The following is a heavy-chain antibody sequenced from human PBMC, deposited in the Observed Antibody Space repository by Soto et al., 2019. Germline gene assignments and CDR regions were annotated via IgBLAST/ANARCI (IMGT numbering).Heavy chain of an antibody. J-gene: IGHJ4*02. CDR1: GGSISSYY. D-gene: IGHD6-6*01. Sequence: SETLSLTCTVSGGSISSYYWSWIRQPPGKGLEWIGYIYYSGSTNYNPSLKSRVTISVDTSKNQFSLKLSSVTAADTAVYYCARQAEVAARHIIDYWGQGTLVTVSS. CDR3: ARQAEVAARHIIDY. V-gene: IGHV4-59*08. CDR2: IYYSGST.